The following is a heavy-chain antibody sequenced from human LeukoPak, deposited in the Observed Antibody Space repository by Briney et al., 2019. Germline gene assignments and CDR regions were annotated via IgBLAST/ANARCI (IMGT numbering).Heavy chain of an antibody. CDR3: ARLSTVTTSFDY. V-gene: IGHV4-4*07. Sequence: SETLSLTCSVSGGSISTYYWSWIRQPAGKGLEWIGRFYTSGNSYYNPSLKSRVTMSVDTSKNQFSLQLSSVTAADTAVYYCARLSTVTTSFDYWGRGTLVTVSS. D-gene: IGHD4-17*01. J-gene: IGHJ4*02. CDR2: FYTSGNS. CDR1: GGSISTYY.